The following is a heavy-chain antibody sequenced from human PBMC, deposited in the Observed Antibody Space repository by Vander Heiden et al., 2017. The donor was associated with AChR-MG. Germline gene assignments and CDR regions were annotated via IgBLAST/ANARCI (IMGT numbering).Heavy chain of an antibody. Sequence: EVQLLESGGGLVQPGGSLRLSCAASGFTFSRYAMSWVRQAPGKGLEWVSAISGSGGSTYYADSVKGRFTISRDNSKNTLYLQMNSLRAEDTAVYYCAKVYDYVWGSYRENWFDPWGQGTLVTVSS. J-gene: IGHJ5*02. CDR3: AKVYDYVWGSYRENWFDP. D-gene: IGHD3-16*02. CDR1: GFTFSRYA. V-gene: IGHV3-23*01. CDR2: ISGSGGST.